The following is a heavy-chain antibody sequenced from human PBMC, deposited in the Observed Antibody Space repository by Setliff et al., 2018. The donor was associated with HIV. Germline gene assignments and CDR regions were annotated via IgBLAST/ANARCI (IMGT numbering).Heavy chain of an antibody. J-gene: IGHJ4*02. D-gene: IGHD3-10*01. CDR2: IYYSGST. Sequence: PSETLSLTCTVSGGSISSSSYYWGWIRQPPGKGLEWIGTIYYSGSTYYNTSLKNRVTISVDTSKNQFSLKLSSVTAADTAVYYCARDPWVRGVIMAPDYWGQGTLVTVS. CDR1: GGSISSSSYY. V-gene: IGHV4-39*07. CDR3: ARDPWVRGVIMAPDY.